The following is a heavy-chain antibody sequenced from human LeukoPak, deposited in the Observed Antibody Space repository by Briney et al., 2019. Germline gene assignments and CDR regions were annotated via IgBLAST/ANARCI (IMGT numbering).Heavy chain of an antibody. CDR2: IYYSGST. CDR1: GGSISSYY. J-gene: IGHJ4*02. CDR3: ARGYFPHPDY. Sequence: SETLSLTFTVSGGSISSYYWGWIRQPPGKGLEWIGSIYYSGSTYYNPSLKSRVTISVDTSKNQFSLKLSSVTAADTAVYYCARGYFPHPDYWGQGTLVTVSS. V-gene: IGHV4-39*01. D-gene: IGHD2-15*01.